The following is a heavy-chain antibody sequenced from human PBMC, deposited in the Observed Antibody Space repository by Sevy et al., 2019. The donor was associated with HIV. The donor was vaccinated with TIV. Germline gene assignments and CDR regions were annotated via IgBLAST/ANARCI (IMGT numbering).Heavy chain of an antibody. CDR1: GFTFSTYA. Sequence: GGSLRLSCAASGFTFSTYAIHWVRQAPGKGLEWVIVIWFDGSNKYYADSVKGRFTISRDNSKNTVYLQINSLTAEDTAIYYCARESGSDWYLDYWGQGTLVTVSS. J-gene: IGHJ4*02. V-gene: IGHV3-33*01. CDR3: ARESGSDWYLDY. CDR2: IWFDGSNK. D-gene: IGHD6-19*01.